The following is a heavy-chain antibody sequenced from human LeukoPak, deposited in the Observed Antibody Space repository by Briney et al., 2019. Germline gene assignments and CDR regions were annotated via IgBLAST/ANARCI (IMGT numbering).Heavy chain of an antibody. Sequence: SETLSLTCTVSRGSIRTYYWSWIRQSPGKGLEWIGYIYDSGTTKYNPSLKSRVTISVDTSKNQFSLQLSSVTAADTAVYYCARSVGNYYDTDAFDIWGQGTMVTVSS. D-gene: IGHD1-26*01. CDR3: ARSVGNYYDTDAFDI. J-gene: IGHJ3*02. CDR1: RGSIRTYY. CDR2: IYDSGTT. V-gene: IGHV4-59*08.